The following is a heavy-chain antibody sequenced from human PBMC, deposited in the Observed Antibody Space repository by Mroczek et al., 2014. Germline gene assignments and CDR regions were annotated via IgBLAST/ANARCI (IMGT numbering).Heavy chain of an antibody. V-gene: IGHV4-61*02. CDR3: ARDSRGYSYGHDY. D-gene: IGHD5-18*01. CDR2: IYTSGST. Sequence: QVQLQQWGPGLVKPSQTLSLTCTVSGGSISSGSYYWSWIRQPAGKGLEWIGRIYTSGSTNYNPSLKSRVTISVDTSKNQFSLKLSSVTAADTAVYYCARDSRGYSYGHDYWGQGTLVTVSS. CDR1: GGSISSGSYY. J-gene: IGHJ4*02.